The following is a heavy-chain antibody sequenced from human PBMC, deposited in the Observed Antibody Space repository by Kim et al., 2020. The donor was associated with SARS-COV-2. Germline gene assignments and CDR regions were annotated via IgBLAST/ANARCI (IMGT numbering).Heavy chain of an antibody. CDR2: INPNSGGT. J-gene: IGHJ3*02. CDR3: ARGRGITMIVVVIEAFDI. CDR1: GYTFTGYY. D-gene: IGHD3-22*01. V-gene: IGHV1-2*02. Sequence: ASVKVSCKASGYTFTGYYMHWVRQATGQGLEWMGWINPNSGGTNYAQKFQGRVTMTRDTSISTAYMELSRLRSDDTAVYYCARGRGITMIVVVIEAFDIWGQGTMVTVSS.